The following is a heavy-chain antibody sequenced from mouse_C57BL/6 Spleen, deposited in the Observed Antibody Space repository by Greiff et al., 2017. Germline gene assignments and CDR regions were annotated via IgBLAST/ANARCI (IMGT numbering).Heavy chain of an antibody. CDR2: INPSSGYT. V-gene: IGHV1-7*01. D-gene: IGHD1-1*01. J-gene: IGHJ2*01. CDR3: ARAVVAPTGTEDFDY. CDR1: GYTFTSYW. Sequence: QVQLQQSGAELAKPGASVKLSCKASGYTFTSYWMHWVKQRPGQGLEWIGYINPSSGYTKYNQKFKDKATLTADKSSGTAYMQLSSLTYEDSAVYYCARAVVAPTGTEDFDYWGQGTTLTVSS.